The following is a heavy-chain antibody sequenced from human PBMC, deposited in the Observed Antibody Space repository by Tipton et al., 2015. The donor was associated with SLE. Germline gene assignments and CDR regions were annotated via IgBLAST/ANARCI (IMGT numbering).Heavy chain of an antibody. CDR1: GYSFSSYG. D-gene: IGHD7-27*01. CDR3: ARGTGDIRY. J-gene: IGHJ4*02. V-gene: IGHV1-18*01. Sequence: QLVQSGAEVKRPGASVKVSCKASGYSFSSYGINWVRQAPGQGLEWMGWISSYKDMTSYAQKFQGRLTMTTDTSTATAYMELRSLKSDDTALYYCARGTGDIRYWGQGTLVTVSS. CDR2: ISSYKDMT.